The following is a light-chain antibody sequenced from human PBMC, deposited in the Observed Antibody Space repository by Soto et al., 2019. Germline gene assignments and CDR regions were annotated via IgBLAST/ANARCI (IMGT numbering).Light chain of an antibody. CDR3: QQYGSSPQT. V-gene: IGKV3-20*01. J-gene: IGKJ1*01. CDR1: QSVSNNY. Sequence: EIVLTQSPGTLSLSPGEGATLSCRASQSVSNNYLAWYQQKPGQAPRLLIYGASRRATGIPDRFSGSGSGTDFTLIISSLEPEDFAVYYCQQYGSSPQTFGQGTKVEIK. CDR2: GAS.